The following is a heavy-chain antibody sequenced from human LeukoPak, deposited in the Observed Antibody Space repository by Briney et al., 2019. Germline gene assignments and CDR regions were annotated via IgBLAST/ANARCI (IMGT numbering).Heavy chain of an antibody. Sequence: AGGSLRLSCVASGFIVSSNYMSWVRQAPGKGLEWVSVIYSGGSTYYADSVKGRFTISRDNSKNTLYLQMNSLRVEDTAVYYCARDYGVAEGYWGQGTLVTVSS. CDR2: IYSGGST. CDR1: GFIVSSNY. J-gene: IGHJ4*02. V-gene: IGHV3-53*01. D-gene: IGHD6-19*01. CDR3: ARDYGVAEGY.